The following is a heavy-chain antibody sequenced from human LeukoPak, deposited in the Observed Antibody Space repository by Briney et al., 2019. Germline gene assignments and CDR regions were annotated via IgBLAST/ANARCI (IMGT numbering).Heavy chain of an antibody. V-gene: IGHV1-24*01. D-gene: IGHD3-3*01. CDR1: GYTLTELS. CDR2: FDPEDGET. Sequence: ASVKVSCKVSGYTLTELSMHWVRQAPGKGLEWMGGFDPEDGETIYAQKFQGRVTMTEDTSTDTAYMELSSLRSEDTAVYYCATARLLRFLERSKRSTDYWGQGTLVTVSP. CDR3: ATARLLRFLERSKRSTDY. J-gene: IGHJ4*02.